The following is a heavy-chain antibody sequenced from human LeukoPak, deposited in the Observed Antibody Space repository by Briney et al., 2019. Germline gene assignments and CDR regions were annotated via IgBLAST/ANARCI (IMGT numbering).Heavy chain of an antibody. J-gene: IGHJ5*02. Sequence: SQTLSLTCAISGDSVSSNSAAWNWIRQSPSSGLEWLGRTYYRSKWYNDYAVSVKSRITINPDTSKNQFSLQLNSVTPEDTAVYYCARQEAVAGRRNWLDPWGQGTWSPSPQ. D-gene: IGHD6-19*01. CDR3: ARQEAVAGRRNWLDP. CDR1: GDSVSSNSAA. CDR2: TYYRSKWYN. V-gene: IGHV6-1*01.